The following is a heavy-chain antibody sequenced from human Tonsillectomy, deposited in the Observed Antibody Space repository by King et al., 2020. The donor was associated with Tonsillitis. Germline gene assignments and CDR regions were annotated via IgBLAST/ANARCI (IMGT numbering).Heavy chain of an antibody. V-gene: IGHV3-30-3*01. J-gene: IGHJ5*02. CDR1: EFTFSRYA. Sequence: VQLVESGGGVVQPGRSLTLSCAASEFTFSRYAMHWVRQAPGKGLEWVAIISYDGSNKYYADSVKGRFTISRDNSKNTLYLQMNSLGAEDTAVYYCARDPLSLDGDYNNWFAPWGQGTLVTVSS. CDR3: ARDPLSLDGDYNNWFAP. D-gene: IGHD4-17*01. CDR2: ISYDGSNK.